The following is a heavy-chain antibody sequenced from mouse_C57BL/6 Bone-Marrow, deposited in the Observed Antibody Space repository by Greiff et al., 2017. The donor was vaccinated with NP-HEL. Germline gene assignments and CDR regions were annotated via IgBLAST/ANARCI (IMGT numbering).Heavy chain of an antibody. CDR3: TLIYYYGSRNDY. D-gene: IGHD1-1*01. V-gene: IGHV14-4*01. CDR1: GFNIKDDY. J-gene: IGHJ2*01. CDR2: IDPENGDT. Sequence: EVQLVESGAELVRPGASVKLSCTASGFNIKDDYMHWVKQRPEQGLEWIGWIDPENGDTEYASKFQGKATITADTSSNTAYLQLSSLTSEDTAVYYCTLIYYYGSRNDYWGQGTTLTVSS.